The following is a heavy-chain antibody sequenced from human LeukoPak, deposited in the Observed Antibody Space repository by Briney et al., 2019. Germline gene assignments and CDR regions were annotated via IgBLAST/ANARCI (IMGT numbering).Heavy chain of an antibody. J-gene: IGHJ4*02. CDR3: AKGHFASSSFFDY. CDR1: GFTFSSRDW. Sequence: HPGGSLRLSCVASGFTFSSRDWMTWVRQAPGKGLEWVANIKQDGSEKNYVDSVKGRFTISIDNSKHTLYLQMNNLRVEDTAVYYCAKGHFASSSFFDYWGQGTLVTVSS. D-gene: IGHD6-6*01. CDR2: IKQDGSEK. V-gene: IGHV3-7*03.